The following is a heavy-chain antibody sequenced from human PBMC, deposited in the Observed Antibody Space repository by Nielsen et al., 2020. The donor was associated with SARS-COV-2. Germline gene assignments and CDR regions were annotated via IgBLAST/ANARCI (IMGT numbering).Heavy chain of an antibody. J-gene: IGHJ6*02. V-gene: IGHV4-59*01. CDR1: GGSISSYY. CDR2: IYYSGST. CDR3: ARDPGDIVVVPAGPYGMDV. Sequence: GSLRLSCTVSGGSISSYYWSWIRQPPGKGLEWIGYIYYSGSTNYNPSLKSRVTISVDTSKNQFSLKLSSVTAADTAVYYCARDPGDIVVVPAGPYGMDVWGQGTTVTVSS. D-gene: IGHD2-2*01.